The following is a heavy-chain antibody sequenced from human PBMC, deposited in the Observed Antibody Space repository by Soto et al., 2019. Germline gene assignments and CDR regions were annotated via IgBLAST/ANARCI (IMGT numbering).Heavy chain of an antibody. V-gene: IGHV3-23*01. CDR2: ISGSGGST. D-gene: IGHD2-2*01. Sequence: GGPMRLSCAASEFTFSSHARSWVRQAPGKGLEWVSAISGSGGSTYYADSVKGRFTISRDNSKNTLYLQMNSLRAEDTAVYYCMVNVVVLPNAFDVWGQGTMVTVSS. CDR3: MVNVVVLPNAFDV. J-gene: IGHJ3*01. CDR1: EFTFSSHA.